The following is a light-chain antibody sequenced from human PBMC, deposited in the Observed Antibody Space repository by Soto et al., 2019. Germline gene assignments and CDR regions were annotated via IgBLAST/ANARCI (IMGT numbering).Light chain of an antibody. CDR1: SSDVGYYDY. CDR3: SSYAGSNNCV. V-gene: IGLV2-8*01. CDR2: EVT. Sequence: QSALTQPPSASGFPGQSVTISCTGTSSDVGYYDYVSWYQQHPGKAPKLVIYEVTKRPSGVPDRVSASKSGNTASLTVSGLRAEDEADYYGSSYAGSNNCVFGTGTKLTVL. J-gene: IGLJ1*01.